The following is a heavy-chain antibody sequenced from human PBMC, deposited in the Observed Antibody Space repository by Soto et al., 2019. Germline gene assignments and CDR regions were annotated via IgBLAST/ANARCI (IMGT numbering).Heavy chain of an antibody. V-gene: IGHV2-5*02. CDR3: AHAFGGTSWPNDAFDI. Sequence: QITLKESGPTLVKPTQSLTLTCTVSGFSLSGDGVGVGWIRQPPGKALEWLAPIYWDDDQRYSPSLKTRLTITKDTSKNQVVLTMTNMDPVDTATYYCAHAFGGTSWPNDAFDIWGQGTVVTVSS. CDR2: IYWDDDQ. J-gene: IGHJ3*02. D-gene: IGHD3-3*02. CDR1: GFSLSGDGVG.